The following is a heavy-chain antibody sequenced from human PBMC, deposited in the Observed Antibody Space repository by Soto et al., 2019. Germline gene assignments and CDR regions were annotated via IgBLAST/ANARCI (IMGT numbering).Heavy chain of an antibody. CDR3: ERYRREAVAGYTLDN. J-gene: IGHJ4*02. V-gene: IGHV4-59*01. CDR2: VYNSGST. CDR1: GGSISSNY. D-gene: IGHD6-13*01. Sequence: NPSETLSLTCTVSGGSISSNYWTWIRQPPGKGLEWIGYVYNSGSTNYNPSLKSRVTISEDTSKSQFSLKVNSMTAADTAVYYCERYRREAVAGYTLDNWGQGILVTVYS.